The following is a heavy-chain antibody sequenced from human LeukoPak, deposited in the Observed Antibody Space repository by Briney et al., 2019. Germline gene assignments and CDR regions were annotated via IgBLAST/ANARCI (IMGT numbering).Heavy chain of an antibody. CDR2: FDPEDGET. D-gene: IGHD2-15*01. CDR1: GYTLTELS. CDR3: ATNPGYCSGGSCLDY. J-gene: IGHJ4*02. V-gene: IGHV1-24*01. Sequence: ASVKVSCKVSGYTLTELSMHWVRQAPGKGLEWMGGFDPEDGETIYAQKFQGRVTMTEDTSTDTAYMELSSLRSEDAAVYYCATNPGYCSGGSCLDYWGQGTLVTVSS.